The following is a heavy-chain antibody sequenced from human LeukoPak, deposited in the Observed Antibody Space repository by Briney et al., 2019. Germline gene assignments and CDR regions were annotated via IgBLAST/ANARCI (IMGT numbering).Heavy chain of an antibody. CDR2: IRYDGKEE. CDR1: GFTFSDYG. CDR3: VKDLRDSSSFYSHLD. V-gene: IGHV3-30*02. J-gene: IGHJ4*02. Sequence: PGGSLRLSCGASGFTFSDYGIHWVRQSPGKGLEWVTFIRYDGKEEYYAESVKGRFSVSKDNFRNTAFLQLNSLRVEDTAVYFCVKDLRDSSSFYSHLDWGQGTLVTVSS. D-gene: IGHD6-13*01.